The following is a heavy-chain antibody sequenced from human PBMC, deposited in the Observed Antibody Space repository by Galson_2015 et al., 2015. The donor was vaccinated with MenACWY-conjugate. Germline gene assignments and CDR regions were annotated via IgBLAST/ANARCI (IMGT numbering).Heavy chain of an antibody. V-gene: IGHV4-59*01. Sequence: ETLSLTCTVSGGSISGYYWTWIRQPPGKGLEWIGNIDYSGSTNYNPSLKSRVTTSADTSKNQFSLRLSSVTAADTAVYYCARDPGSSNNIYYFDSWGQGTLVTVSS. D-gene: IGHD6-19*01. CDR3: ARDPGSSNNIYYFDS. CDR1: GGSISGYY. CDR2: IDYSGST. J-gene: IGHJ4*02.